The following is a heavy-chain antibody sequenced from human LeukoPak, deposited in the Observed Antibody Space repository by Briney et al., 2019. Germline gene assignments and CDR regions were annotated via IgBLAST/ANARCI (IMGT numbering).Heavy chain of an antibody. CDR3: ARVPGVEVITTDFDY. V-gene: IGHV1-18*01. Sequence: GSVKVSCKASGYTFTSYGISWVRQAPGQGLEWMGWISAYNGNTNYAQKLQDRVTMTTDVSTSTVYMELRSLRSDDTAVYYCARVPGVEVITTDFDYWGQGTLVTVSS. CDR2: ISAYNGNT. D-gene: IGHD3-22*01. J-gene: IGHJ4*02. CDR1: GYTFTSYG.